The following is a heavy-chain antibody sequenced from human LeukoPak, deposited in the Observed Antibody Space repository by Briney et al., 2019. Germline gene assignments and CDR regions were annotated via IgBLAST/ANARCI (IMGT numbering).Heavy chain of an antibody. V-gene: IGHV4-39*01. D-gene: IGHD2-2*01. J-gene: IGHJ6*02. Sequence: PSETLSLTCTVSGGSINSSSYYWGWIRQPPGEGLEWIGSIYYSGSTYYNPSLKSRVTISVDTSKNQFSLKLSSVTAADTAVYYCARSSPGRMDVWGQGTTVTVSS. CDR3: ARSSPGRMDV. CDR1: GGSINSSSYY. CDR2: IYYSGST.